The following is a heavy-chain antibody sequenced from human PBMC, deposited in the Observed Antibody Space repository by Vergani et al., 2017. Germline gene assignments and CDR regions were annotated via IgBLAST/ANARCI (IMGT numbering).Heavy chain of an antibody. J-gene: IGHJ4*02. V-gene: IGHV1-18*01. CDR1: GYTFTKFG. Sequence: QVQLVQSGAEVKKPGASVKVSCKASGYTFTKFGITWVRHAPGQVLQWMGWISAYNANTNFAQQLQGRVFMTTDISTRTAYIEMRSLRSDDTAVYYCAGGGVQTALHLWGQGTLVTVPS. D-gene: IGHD2-15*01. CDR3: AGGGVQTALHL. CDR2: ISAYNANT.